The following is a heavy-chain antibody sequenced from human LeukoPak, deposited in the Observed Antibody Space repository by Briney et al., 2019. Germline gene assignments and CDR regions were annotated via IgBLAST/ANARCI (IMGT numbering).Heavy chain of an antibody. CDR3: AKGYCSSSICYDYYYMDV. CDR2: LSGSDVST. CDR1: GFTFSTYA. V-gene: IGHV3-23*01. D-gene: IGHD2-2*01. J-gene: IGHJ6*03. Sequence: QPGGSLRLSCAASGFTFSTYAMSWVRQAPGKGLEWVSTLSGSDVSTYYADSVKGRFTTSRGNSKNTLYLQMNSLRAEDTAVYYCAKGYCSSSICYDYYYMDVWGRGTTVTVSS.